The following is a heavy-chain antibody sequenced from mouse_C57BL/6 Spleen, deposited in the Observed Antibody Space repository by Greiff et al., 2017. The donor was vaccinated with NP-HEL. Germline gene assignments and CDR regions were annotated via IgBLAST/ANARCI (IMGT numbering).Heavy chain of an antibody. D-gene: IGHD2-5*01. V-gene: IGHV1-69*01. CDR3: ARSAYYSNYGFAY. J-gene: IGHJ3*01. Sequence: QVQLQQPGAELVMPGASVKLSCKASGYTFTSYWMHWVKQRPGQGLEWIGEIDPSDSYTNYNQKFKGKSTLTVDKSSSTAYMQLSSLTSEASAVYYCARSAYYSNYGFAYWGQGTLVTVSA. CDR1: GYTFTSYW. CDR2: IDPSDSYT.